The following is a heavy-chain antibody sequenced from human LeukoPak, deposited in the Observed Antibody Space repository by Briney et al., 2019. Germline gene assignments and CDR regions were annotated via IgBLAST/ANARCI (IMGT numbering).Heavy chain of an antibody. D-gene: IGHD4-17*01. Sequence: SETLSLTCAVYGGSFSGYYWSWIRQPPGKGLEWIGEINHSGSTNYNPSLKSRVTISVDTSKNQFSLKLSSVTAADTAVYYCVSSHGDYVNFSGQGTLVTVSS. CDR3: VSSHGDYVNF. V-gene: IGHV4-34*01. J-gene: IGHJ4*02. CDR1: GGSFSGYY. CDR2: INHSGST.